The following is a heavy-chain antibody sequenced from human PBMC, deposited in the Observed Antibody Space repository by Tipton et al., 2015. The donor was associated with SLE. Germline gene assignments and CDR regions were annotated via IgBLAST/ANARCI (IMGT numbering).Heavy chain of an antibody. CDR3: ARDVHHYYYYYMDV. CDR2: INHSGST. Sequence: TLSLTCTVSGASISSYYWSWIRQPPGKGLEWIGEINHSGSTNYNPSLKSRVTISVDTSKNQFSLSLYSVTAADTAVYYCARDVHHYYYYYMDVWGKGTTVSVSS. V-gene: IGHV4-34*01. J-gene: IGHJ6*03. CDR1: GASISSYY.